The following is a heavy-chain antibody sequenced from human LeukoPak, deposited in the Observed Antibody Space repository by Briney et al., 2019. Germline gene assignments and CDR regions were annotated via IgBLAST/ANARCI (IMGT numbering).Heavy chain of an antibody. CDR3: TRAGYSSSWPDAFDI. J-gene: IGHJ3*02. CDR1: GFTFGDHA. D-gene: IGHD6-13*01. V-gene: IGHV3-49*04. CDR2: VRTKPYGETT. Sequence: GGSLRLSCTTSGFTFGDHAMSWVRQAPGKGLKWIGFVRTKPYGETTEYAASVKGRFIISRDDSRSTAYLQMNSLKTEDTAVHYCTRAGYSSSWPDAFDIWGQGTMVTVSS.